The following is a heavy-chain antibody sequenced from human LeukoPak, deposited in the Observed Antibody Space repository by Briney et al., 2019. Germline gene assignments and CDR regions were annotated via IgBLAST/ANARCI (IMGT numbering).Heavy chain of an antibody. CDR1: GFTVSSIY. V-gene: IGHV3-53*01. D-gene: IGHD3-9*01. Sequence: GGSLRLSCAASGFTVSSIYMTWVRQAPGKGLEWVSVIYSGGSTYYADSVKGRFTIPRDKSKNTLYLQMNSLRAEDTAVYYCASGYYDVLTGHAYWGQGTLVTVSS. CDR3: ASGYYDVLTGHAY. CDR2: IYSGGST. J-gene: IGHJ4*02.